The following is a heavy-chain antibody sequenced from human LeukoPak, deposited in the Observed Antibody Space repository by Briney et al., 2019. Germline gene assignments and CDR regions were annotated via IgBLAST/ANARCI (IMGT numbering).Heavy chain of an antibody. D-gene: IGHD1-14*01. CDR2: INPNSGGT. CDR3: AKAKPQGSDRDFDY. V-gene: IGHV1-2*06. Sequence: GASVKVSCKASGYTFTGYYMHWVRQAPGQGLEWMGRINPNSGGTNYAQKFQGRVTMTRDTSISTAYMELSRLRSDDTAVYYCAKAKPQGSDRDFDYWGQGTLVTVSS. J-gene: IGHJ4*02. CDR1: GYTFTGYY.